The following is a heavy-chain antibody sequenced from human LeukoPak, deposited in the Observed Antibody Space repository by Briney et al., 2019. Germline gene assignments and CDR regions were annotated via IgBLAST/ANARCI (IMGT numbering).Heavy chain of an antibody. CDR2: MNPNSGNT. CDR1: GYTFTSYD. Sequence: GASVKVSCKASGYTFTSYDINWVRQATGQGLEWMGWMNPNSGNTGYAQKFQGRVTMTRNTSISTAYMELSSLRSEDTAVYYCARGHYGDYPPSYYYYMDVWGKGTTVTVSS. V-gene: IGHV1-8*01. J-gene: IGHJ6*03. CDR3: ARGHYGDYPPSYYYYMDV. D-gene: IGHD4-17*01.